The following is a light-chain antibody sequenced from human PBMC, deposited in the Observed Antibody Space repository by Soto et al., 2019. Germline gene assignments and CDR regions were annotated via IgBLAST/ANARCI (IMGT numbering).Light chain of an antibody. CDR2: EVT. V-gene: IGLV2-18*02. J-gene: IGLJ3*02. CDR1: TSDVGSYDH. CDR3: SAYTTSSTPV. Sequence: QSALTQPPSVSGSPGQSVTISCPGTTSDVGSYDHVSWYQQPPGTAPKLIIYEVTNRPSGVPDRFSGSKSGNTASLTISGLQSEDEADYYCSAYTTSSTPVFGGGTKLTVL.